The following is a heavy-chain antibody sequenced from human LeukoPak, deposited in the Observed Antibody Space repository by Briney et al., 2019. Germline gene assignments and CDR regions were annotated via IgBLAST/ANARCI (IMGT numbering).Heavy chain of an antibody. J-gene: IGHJ4*02. CDR3: ARNENSGWGYFDY. CDR1: GFTFSNYW. V-gene: IGHV3-48*01. D-gene: IGHD5-12*01. CDR2: ISRSSSTI. Sequence: PGGSLRLSCAASGFTFSNYWMSWVRQAPGKGLEWVSYISRSSSTILYVGSVKGRFTISRDNSKDTLYLQMNSLRAEDTAVYYCARNENSGWGYFDYWGQGTLVTVSS.